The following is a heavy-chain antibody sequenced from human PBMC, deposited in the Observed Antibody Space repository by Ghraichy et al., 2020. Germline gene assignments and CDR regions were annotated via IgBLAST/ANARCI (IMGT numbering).Heavy chain of an antibody. CDR1: GFTFSSYS. V-gene: IGHV3-48*01. CDR2: ITGSSRTI. Sequence: GGSLRLSCVGSGFTFSSYSMNWVRQSPGKGLEWVSYITGSSRTISYADSVKGRFTISRDNAQNSLYLQMNSLRVEDTAVYYCAICCSDATTGMDVWGQGTTVTVSS. D-gene: IGHD2-15*01. CDR3: AICCSDATTGMDV. J-gene: IGHJ6*02.